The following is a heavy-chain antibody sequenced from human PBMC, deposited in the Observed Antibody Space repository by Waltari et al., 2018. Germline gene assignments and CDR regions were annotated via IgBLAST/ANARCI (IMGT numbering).Heavy chain of an antibody. CDR1: GGSISSYY. CDR2: IYYSGST. Sequence: QVQLQESGPGLVKPSETLPLTCPVPGGSISSYYWSWIRQPPGKGLEWIGYIYYSGSTNYNPSLKSRVTISVDTSKNQFSLKLSSVTAADTAVYYCACEASRRDGYNHYWGQGTLVTVSS. D-gene: IGHD5-12*01. V-gene: IGHV4-59*01. J-gene: IGHJ4*02. CDR3: ACEASRRDGYNHY.